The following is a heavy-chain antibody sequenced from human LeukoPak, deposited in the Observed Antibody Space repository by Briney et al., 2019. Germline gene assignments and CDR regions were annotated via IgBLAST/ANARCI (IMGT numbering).Heavy chain of an antibody. J-gene: IGHJ6*03. Sequence: PSETLSLTCTVSGGSISSYYWSWIRQPAGKGLEWIGRIYTSGSTNYNPSLKSRVTMSVDTSKNQFSPKLSSVTAADTAVYYCARDRGGTSDYYYYMDVWGKGTTVTVSS. D-gene: IGHD1-1*01. CDR2: IYTSGST. CDR1: GGSISSYY. V-gene: IGHV4-4*07. CDR3: ARDRGGTSDYYYYMDV.